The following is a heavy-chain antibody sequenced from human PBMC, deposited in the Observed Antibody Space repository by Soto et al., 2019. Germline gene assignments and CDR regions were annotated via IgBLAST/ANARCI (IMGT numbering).Heavy chain of an antibody. D-gene: IGHD6-13*01. CDR2: IYSSGGT. V-gene: IGHV4-4*07. Sequence: QVQLQESGPGLVKPSETLSLTCTVSGGSMSSYYWSWIRQPAGEGLEWIGRIYSSGGTNYNPSLKSRVRISKDTSKKQFSLKLNLVTAADTAVYYCARGAAAGVDYGMDVWGRGTTVTVS. CDR1: GGSMSSYY. CDR3: ARGAAAGVDYGMDV. J-gene: IGHJ6*02.